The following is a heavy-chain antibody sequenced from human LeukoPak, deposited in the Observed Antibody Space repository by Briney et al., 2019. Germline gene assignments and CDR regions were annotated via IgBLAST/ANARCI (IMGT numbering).Heavy chain of an antibody. J-gene: IGHJ6*02. CDR1: GFTFSSYA. V-gene: IGHV3-23*01. CDR3: AKEMVELLWFGELLDYYGMDV. CDR2: ISGSGGST. Sequence: GGSLRLSCAASGFTFSSYAMSWVRQAPGKGLEWVSAISGSGGSTYYADPVKGRFTISRDNSKNTLYLQMNSLRAEDTAVYYCAKEMVELLWFGELLDYYGMDVWGQGTTVTVSS. D-gene: IGHD3-10*01.